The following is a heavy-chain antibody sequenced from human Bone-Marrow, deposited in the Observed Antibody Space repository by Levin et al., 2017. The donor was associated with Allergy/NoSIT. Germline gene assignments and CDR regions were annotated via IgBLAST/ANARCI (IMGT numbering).Heavy chain of an antibody. Sequence: ASVKVSCKASGYTFTGYSMHWVRQAPGQGPEWMGWINANSGAANYAQKFEGRVTMTRDTSITTAYIELRRLTSDDTAVYYCAREGGGWELGYWGQGTLVTVSS. V-gene: IGHV1-2*02. CDR3: AREGGGWELGY. CDR1: GYTFTGYS. D-gene: IGHD1-26*01. CDR2: INANSGAA. J-gene: IGHJ4*02.